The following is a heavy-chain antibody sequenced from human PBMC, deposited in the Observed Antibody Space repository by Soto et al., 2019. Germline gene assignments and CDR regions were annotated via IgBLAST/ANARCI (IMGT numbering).Heavy chain of an antibody. V-gene: IGHV1-2*02. CDR1: GYTFTGSY. Sequence: GASVKLSCKASGYTFTGSYMRWVRQATGQGLEWMGWINPNSGGTNYAQKFQGRVTMTRDTSISTAYMELSRLRSDDTAVYYCARSKTYDFWSGPADAFDIWGQGTMVTV. CDR2: INPNSGGT. CDR3: ARSKTYDFWSGPADAFDI. D-gene: IGHD3-3*01. J-gene: IGHJ3*02.